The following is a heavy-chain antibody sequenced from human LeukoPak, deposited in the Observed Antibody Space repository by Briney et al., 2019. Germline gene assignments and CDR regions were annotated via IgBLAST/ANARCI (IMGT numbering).Heavy chain of an antibody. Sequence: SETLSLTCTASGGSISSYYRSWIRQAAGKGLEWIGRIYTSGSTNYNPSLKSRVTMSVDTSKNQFSLKLSSVTAADTAVYYCARDRVAYCGGECYSSFDYWGQGTLVTVSS. J-gene: IGHJ4*02. CDR3: ARDRVAYCGGECYSSFDY. CDR2: IYTSGST. V-gene: IGHV4-4*07. D-gene: IGHD2-21*01. CDR1: GGSISSYY.